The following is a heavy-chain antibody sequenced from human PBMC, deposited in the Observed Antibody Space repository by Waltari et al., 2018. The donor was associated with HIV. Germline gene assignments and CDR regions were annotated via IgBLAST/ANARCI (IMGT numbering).Heavy chain of an antibody. CDR1: GFSVSNHW. D-gene: IGHD2-15*01. V-gene: IGHV3-74*01. CDR3: ARASHYIEFSTFDGDYYFDV. J-gene: IGHJ4*02. Sequence: VQLVESGGGSIKTGGSLRLSCAASGFSVSNHWMDWVRQGPGKGLVWFARINSDGSSRNYADAVKGRFVISRDNARNTVYLQLNSLRVEDTAMYFCARASHYIEFSTFDGDYYFDVWGRGTRVAVSS. CDR2: INSDGSSR.